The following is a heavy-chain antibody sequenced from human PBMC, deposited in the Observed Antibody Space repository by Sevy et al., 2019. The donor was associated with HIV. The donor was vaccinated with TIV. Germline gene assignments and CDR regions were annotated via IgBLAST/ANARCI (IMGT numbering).Heavy chain of an antibody. CDR1: GFTFSGSA. J-gene: IGHJ3*02. CDR3: TRQGNYYDSSGYYPHDAFDI. CDR2: IRSKANSYAT. V-gene: IGHV3-73*01. Sequence: GGSLRLSCAASGFTFSGSAMHWVRQASGKGLEWVGRIRSKANSYATEYAASVKGRFTISRDDSKNTPYLQMNSLKAEDTAVYYCTRQGNYYDSSGYYPHDAFDIWGQGTMVTVSS. D-gene: IGHD3-22*01.